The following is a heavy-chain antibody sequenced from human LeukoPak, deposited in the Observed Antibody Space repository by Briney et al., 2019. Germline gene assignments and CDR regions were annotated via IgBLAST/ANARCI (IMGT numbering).Heavy chain of an antibody. CDR3: AVKRSYYAGFDY. Sequence: ASVKVSFKSSGYTFTCYYMHWVRQAPGQGREWMGWINPNSGGTNYAQKFQGRVTMTRDTSISTASMELSRLRSDDTAPYYCAVKRSYYAGFDYWGQGTMVTVSS. V-gene: IGHV1-2*02. D-gene: IGHD1-26*01. CDR1: GYTFTCYY. J-gene: IGHJ4*02. CDR2: INPNSGGT.